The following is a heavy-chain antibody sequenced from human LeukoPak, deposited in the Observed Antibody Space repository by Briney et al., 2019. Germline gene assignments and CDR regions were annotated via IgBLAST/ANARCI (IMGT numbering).Heavy chain of an antibody. V-gene: IGHV3-73*01. CDR1: GFTFSGSA. CDR3: TSSGNDISAYTRDY. Sequence: GGSLRLSCAASGFTFSGSAMHWVRQASGKGLEWVGRIRSKANSYATAYAASVKGRFTISRDDSKNTAYLQMNSLQTEDTAVYYCTSSGNDISAYTRDYWGQGTLVTVSS. D-gene: IGHD3-22*01. CDR2: IRSKANSYAT. J-gene: IGHJ4*02.